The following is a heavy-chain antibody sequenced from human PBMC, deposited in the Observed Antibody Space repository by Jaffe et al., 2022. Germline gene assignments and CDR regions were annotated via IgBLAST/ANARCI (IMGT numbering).Heavy chain of an antibody. J-gene: IGHJ4*02. V-gene: IGHV3-48*03. D-gene: IGHD3-10*01. Sequence: EVQLVESGGGLVQPGGSLRLSCAASGFTFSSYEMNWVRQAPGKGLEWVSYISSSGSTIYYADSVKGRFTISRDNAKNSLYLQMNSLRAEDTAVYYCARDSTYYYGSGSYEYWGQGTLVTVSS. CDR3: ARDSTYYYGSGSYEY. CDR2: ISSSGSTI. CDR1: GFTFSSYE.